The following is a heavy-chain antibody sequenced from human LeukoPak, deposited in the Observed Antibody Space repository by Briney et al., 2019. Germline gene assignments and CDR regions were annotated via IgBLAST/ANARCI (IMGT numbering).Heavy chain of an antibody. Sequence: PGGSLRHSCVASGFTFSSYSMFWVRQAPGKGLEWVSAISTGSNYIYYADSVKGRFTISRDNAENSLFLQMNSLRAEDAAVYYCGRDPEVPDYYSYMDVWGKGTTVTVSS. CDR2: ISTGSNYI. CDR3: GRDPEVPDYYSYMDV. V-gene: IGHV3-21*01. J-gene: IGHJ6*03. CDR1: GFTFSSYS.